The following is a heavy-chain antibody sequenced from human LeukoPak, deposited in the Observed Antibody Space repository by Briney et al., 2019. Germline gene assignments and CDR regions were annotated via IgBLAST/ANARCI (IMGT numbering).Heavy chain of an antibody. CDR3: ARFTGSYYNVAPR. Sequence: GGSLRLSCAASGFTVSSNYMSWVRQAPGKGLEWVSVIYSGGSTYYADSVKGRFTISRGNSKNTLYLQMNSLRAEDTAVYYCARFTGSYYNVAPRWGQGTLVTVSS. V-gene: IGHV3-53*01. CDR2: IYSGGST. D-gene: IGHD3-10*01. CDR1: GFTVSSNY. J-gene: IGHJ4*02.